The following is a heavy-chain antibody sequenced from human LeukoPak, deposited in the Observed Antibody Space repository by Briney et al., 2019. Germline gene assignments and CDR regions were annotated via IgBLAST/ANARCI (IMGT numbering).Heavy chain of an antibody. CDR3: ARNYGSGSYSADYYYYYMGV. CDR1: GGSISSYY. J-gene: IGHJ6*03. Sequence: SETLSLTCTVSGGSISSYYWSWIRQPPGKGLEWIGYIYYSGSTNYNPSLKSRVNISVDTSKNQFSLKLSSVTAADTAVYYCARNYGSGSYSADYYYYYMGVWGKGTTVTVSS. V-gene: IGHV4-59*01. D-gene: IGHD3-10*01. CDR2: IYYSGST.